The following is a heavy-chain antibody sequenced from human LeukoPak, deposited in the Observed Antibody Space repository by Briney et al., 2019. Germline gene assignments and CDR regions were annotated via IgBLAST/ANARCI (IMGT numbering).Heavy chain of an antibody. CDR3: ARDGYSYGVLGYYFDY. CDR2: IKQDGSEK. V-gene: IGHV3-7*01. D-gene: IGHD5-18*01. Sequence: GGSLRLSCAASGFTFSSYWMSWVRQAPGKGLEWVANIKQDGSEKYYVDSVKGRFTISRDNAKNSLYLQMNSLRAEDTAVYYCARDGYSYGVLGYYFDYWGQGTLVTVSS. J-gene: IGHJ4*02. CDR1: GFTFSSYW.